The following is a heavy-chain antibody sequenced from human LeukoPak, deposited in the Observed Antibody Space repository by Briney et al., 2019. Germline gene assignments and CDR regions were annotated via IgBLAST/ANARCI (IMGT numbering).Heavy chain of an antibody. V-gene: IGHV1-18*01. CDR1: GYTFTSYG. D-gene: IGHD3-10*01. J-gene: IGHJ3*02. CDR3: ARSGPLLGFGEPIPFWDT. Sequence: GASVKVSCKASGYTFTSYGISWVRQAPGQGLEWMGWISAYNGNTNYAQKLQGRVTMTTDTSTSTAYMELRSLRSDDTAVYYCARSGPLLGFGEPIPFWDTWGQGTMVTVSS. CDR2: ISAYNGNT.